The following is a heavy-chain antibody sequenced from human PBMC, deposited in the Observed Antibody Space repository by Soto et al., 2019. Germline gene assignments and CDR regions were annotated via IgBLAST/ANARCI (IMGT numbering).Heavy chain of an antibody. V-gene: IGHV3-11*04. CDR2: ISSSGDSI. D-gene: IGHD3-22*01. Sequence: GGSLRLSCAASGFTFKDYHMTWIRQAPGKGLEWISYISSSGDSIYYADSVKGRFTISRDSAKNSLYLQMGSLRAEDMAVYYCARDHYYDSSGYYPPHFDYWGQGTLVTVSS. J-gene: IGHJ4*02. CDR3: ARDHYYDSSGYYPPHFDY. CDR1: GFTFKDYH.